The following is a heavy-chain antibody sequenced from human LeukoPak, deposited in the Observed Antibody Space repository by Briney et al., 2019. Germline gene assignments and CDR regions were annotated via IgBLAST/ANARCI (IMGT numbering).Heavy chain of an antibody. CDR3: AKDRGSSRAFDI. CDR1: GFTFSSYS. J-gene: IGHJ3*02. D-gene: IGHD3-10*01. Sequence: PGGSLRLSCAASGFTFSSYSMNWVRQAPGKGLEWVSSISSSSSYIYYADSVKGRFTISRDNSKNTLYLQMNSLRAEDTAVYYCAKDRGSSRAFDIWGQGTMVTVSS. CDR2: ISSSSSYI. V-gene: IGHV3-21*04.